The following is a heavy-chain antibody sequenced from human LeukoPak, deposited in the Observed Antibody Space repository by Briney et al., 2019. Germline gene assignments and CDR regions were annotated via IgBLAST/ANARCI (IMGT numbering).Heavy chain of an antibody. D-gene: IGHD5-18*01. CDR2: IRYDGTEQ. Sequence: GGSLRLSCAASGFTFSSYGMHWVRQAPGKGLEWLTFIRYDGTEQYYPDSVKGRFTVSRDNSKNTLYLQMNSLRAEDTALYYCAKGYSYGFDYWGRGILVTVSS. CDR1: GFTFSSYG. CDR3: AKGYSYGFDY. J-gene: IGHJ4*02. V-gene: IGHV3-30*02.